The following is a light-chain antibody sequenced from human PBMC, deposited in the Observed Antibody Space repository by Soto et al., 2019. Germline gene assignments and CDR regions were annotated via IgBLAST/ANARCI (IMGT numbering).Light chain of an antibody. V-gene: IGLV2-11*01. J-gene: IGLJ2*01. CDR3: CSYAANYSLV. CDR2: DAS. Sequence: QSALTQPRSVSASPGQSVTISCTGTSSNVGSYNYVSWYQQNPGKAPKLMIYDASKRPSGVPDRFSGSKSGNAASLTISGLQAEDEADYYCCSYAANYSLVFGGGTKLTVL. CDR1: SSNVGSYNY.